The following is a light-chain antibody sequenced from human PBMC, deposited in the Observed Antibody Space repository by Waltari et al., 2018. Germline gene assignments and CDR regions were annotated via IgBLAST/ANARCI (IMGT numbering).Light chain of an antibody. Sequence: QSALTPPASVSGSPGQSITISCTGTSSDVGGYNYVSWYQQHPCKAPTLMFYEVSKGPSGVSNRFSGSKSGNTASLTISGLQAEDEADYYCSSYTSSSTLVFGGGTKLTVL. V-gene: IGLV2-14*01. CDR1: SSDVGGYNY. CDR2: EVS. CDR3: SSYTSSSTLV. J-gene: IGLJ2*01.